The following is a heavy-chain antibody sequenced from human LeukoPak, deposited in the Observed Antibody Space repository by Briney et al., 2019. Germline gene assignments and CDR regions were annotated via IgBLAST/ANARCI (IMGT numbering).Heavy chain of an antibody. CDR2: ISYDGSNK. Sequence: GGSLRLXCAASGFTFSSYGMHWVRQAPGKGLEWVAVISYDGSNKYYADSEKGRFTISRDNSKNTLYLQMNSLRAEDTAVYYCRVVITDFDYWGQGTLVTVSS. D-gene: IGHD3-22*01. CDR3: RVVITDFDY. CDR1: GFTFSSYG. V-gene: IGHV3-33*01. J-gene: IGHJ4*02.